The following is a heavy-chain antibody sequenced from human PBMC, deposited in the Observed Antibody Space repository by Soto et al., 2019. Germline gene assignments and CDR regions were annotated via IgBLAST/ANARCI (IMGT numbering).Heavy chain of an antibody. V-gene: IGHV4-34*01. J-gene: IGHJ4*02. Sequence: SETLSLTCAVYGGSFSGYYWSWIRQPPGKGLEWVGEINHSGSTNYNPSLKSRVTISVDTSKNQFSLKLSSVTAADTAVYYCARRVAARRFFSYWGQGTLVTVSS. CDR1: GGSFSGYY. CDR2: INHSGST. CDR3: ARRVAARRFFSY. D-gene: IGHD6-6*01.